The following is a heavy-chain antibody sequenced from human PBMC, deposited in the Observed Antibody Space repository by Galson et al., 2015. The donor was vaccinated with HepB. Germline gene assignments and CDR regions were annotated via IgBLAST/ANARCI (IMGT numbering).Heavy chain of an antibody. CDR3: ASRSSLLIRGIPPAFDF. CDR2: ISSSGKTT. D-gene: IGHD3-10*01. J-gene: IGHJ4*02. V-gene: IGHV3-48*03. Sequence: SLRLSCAASGFPFSIYEMEWVRQPPGKGLEWLSYISSSGKTTNYADSVKGRFIVSRDNAKNSLYLQMDRLRAEDTAVHYCASRSSLLIRGIPPAFDFWGQGTVVTVSS. CDR1: GFPFSIYE.